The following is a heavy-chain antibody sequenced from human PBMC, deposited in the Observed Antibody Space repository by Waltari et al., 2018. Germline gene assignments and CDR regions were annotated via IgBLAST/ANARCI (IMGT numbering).Heavy chain of an antibody. J-gene: IGHJ4*02. CDR1: GFTFSTAW. V-gene: IGHV3-15*01. D-gene: IGHD2-8*02. CDR3: GDFTAFDY. CDR2: IKSWVSGGTT. Sequence: EVRLVESGVGLVEPGGSLRLSCAGPGFTFSTAWMHWARQAPGKGLEWIGRIKSWVSGGTTEYGAPVKGRFTISRDDSKDTVYLQMNSLKTEDTGVYYCGDFTAFDYWGQGSLVIVSS.